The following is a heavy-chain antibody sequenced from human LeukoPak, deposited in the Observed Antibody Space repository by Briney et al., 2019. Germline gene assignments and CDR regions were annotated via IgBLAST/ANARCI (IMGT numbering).Heavy chain of an antibody. Sequence: GGSLKLSCAASGFTFSNAWMSWVRQAPGKGLEWVGRIKSETDGGTTDYAAPVKGRFTISRDDSKNTLYLQMNSLKTEDTAVYYCTTVLAVTTHHHYYYYGMDVWGQGTTVTVSS. J-gene: IGHJ6*02. D-gene: IGHD4-17*01. CDR2: IKSETDGGTT. V-gene: IGHV3-15*01. CDR3: TTVLAVTTHHHYYYYGMDV. CDR1: GFTFSNAW.